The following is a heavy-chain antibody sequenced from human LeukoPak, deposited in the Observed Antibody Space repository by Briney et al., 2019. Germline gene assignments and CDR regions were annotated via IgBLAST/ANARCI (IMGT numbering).Heavy chain of an antibody. CDR2: IYYSGST. CDR1: GGSISSYY. D-gene: IGHD6-19*01. CDR3: ATGRSGWSFDY. V-gene: IGHV4-59*01. J-gene: IGHJ4*02. Sequence: PSETLSLTCTVSGGSISSYYWSWIRQPPGKGLEWVGYIYYSGSTNYSPSLKSRVTISVDTSKNQFSLKLSSVTAADTAVYYCATGRSGWSFDYWGQGTLVTVSS.